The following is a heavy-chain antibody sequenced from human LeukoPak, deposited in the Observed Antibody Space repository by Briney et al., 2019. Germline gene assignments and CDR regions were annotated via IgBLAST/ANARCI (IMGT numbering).Heavy chain of an antibody. V-gene: IGHV4-61*02. J-gene: IGHJ4*02. CDR1: GGSISRGSYY. CDR2: IYSSGST. Sequence: SETLSLTCTVSGGSISRGSYYWSWIRQPAGTGLEWIGRIYSSGSTNYNPSLKSRVTMSLDTSKNQVSLNLRSVTAADTAVYYCARESSAAAGDYWGQGTLVTVSS. D-gene: IGHD6-13*01. CDR3: ARESSAAAGDY.